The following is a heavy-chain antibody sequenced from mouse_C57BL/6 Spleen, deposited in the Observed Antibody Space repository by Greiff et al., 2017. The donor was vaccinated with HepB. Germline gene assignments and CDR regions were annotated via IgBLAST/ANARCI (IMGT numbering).Heavy chain of an antibody. J-gene: IGHJ4*01. CDR2: IHPSDSDT. D-gene: IGHD2-4*01. V-gene: IGHV1-74*01. CDR3: AIGRGYDYEGYAMDY. Sequence: VQLQQPGAELVKPGASVKVSCKASGYTFTSYWMHWVKQRPGQGLEWIGRIHPSDSDTNYNQKFKGKATLTVDKSSSTAYMQLSSLTSEDSAVYYWAIGRGYDYEGYAMDYWGQGTSVTVSS. CDR1: GYTFTSYW.